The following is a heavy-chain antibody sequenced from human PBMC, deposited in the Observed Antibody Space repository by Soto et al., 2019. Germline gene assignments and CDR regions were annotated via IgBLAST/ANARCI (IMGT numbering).Heavy chain of an antibody. Sequence: ASVKVSCKASGYTFTSYAMHWVRQAPGQRLEWMGWINAGNGNTKYSQKFQGRVTITRDTSASTAYMELSSLRSEDTAVYYCARDIVATISHYYYGMDVWGQGTTVTVSS. CDR1: GYTFTSYA. CDR2: INAGNGNT. CDR3: ARDIVATISHYYYGMDV. V-gene: IGHV1-3*01. D-gene: IGHD5-12*01. J-gene: IGHJ6*02.